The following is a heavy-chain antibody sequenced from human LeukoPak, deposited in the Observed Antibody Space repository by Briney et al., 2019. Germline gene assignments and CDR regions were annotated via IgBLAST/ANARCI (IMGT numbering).Heavy chain of an antibody. V-gene: IGHV3-74*01. Sequence: VGSLRLSCAATGFSFSIDWMHWVRDAPGKGLVWVSRFTNDGSNTIYADSVKGRFTVSRDDAKNTLYLQMNSLRAEDTAVYYCARDNDYKIDYWGQGTLVTVSS. CDR2: FTNDGSNT. D-gene: IGHD4-11*01. CDR3: ARDNDYKIDY. J-gene: IGHJ4*02. CDR1: GFSFSIDW.